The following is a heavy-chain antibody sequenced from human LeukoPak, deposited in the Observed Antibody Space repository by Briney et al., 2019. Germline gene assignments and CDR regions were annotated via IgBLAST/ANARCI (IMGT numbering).Heavy chain of an antibody. D-gene: IGHD6-19*01. Sequence: SETLSLTCAVYGGSFSGYYWSWIRQPPGKGLEWIGEINHSGSTNYNPSLKSRVTISVDTSKNQFSLKLSSVTAADTAVYYCARRRDIAVAEVYFDYWGQGTLVTVSS. CDR2: INHSGST. CDR3: ARRRDIAVAEVYFDY. CDR1: GGSFSGYY. J-gene: IGHJ4*02. V-gene: IGHV4-34*01.